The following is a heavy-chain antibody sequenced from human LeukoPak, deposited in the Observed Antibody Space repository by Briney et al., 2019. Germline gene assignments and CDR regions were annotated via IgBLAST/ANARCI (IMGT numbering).Heavy chain of an antibody. CDR2: MNPNSGNT. Sequence: SSVKVSCKASGGTFTSYGISWVRQATGQGLEWMGWMNPNSGNTGYAQKFQGRVTMTRNTSISTAYMELSSLRSEDTAVYYCARITMVRGVIGYWGQGTLVTVSS. V-gene: IGHV1-8*01. CDR1: GGTFTSYG. D-gene: IGHD3-10*01. CDR3: ARITMVRGVIGY. J-gene: IGHJ4*02.